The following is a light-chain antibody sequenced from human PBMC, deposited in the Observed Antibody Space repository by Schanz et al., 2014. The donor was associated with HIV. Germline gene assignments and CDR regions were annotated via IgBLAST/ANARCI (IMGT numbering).Light chain of an antibody. V-gene: IGKV1-5*03. CDR3: QQYNSFSST. J-gene: IGKJ2*01. Sequence: DIQMTQSPSTLSASVGDRVTIACRASQNIGNSLAWFQLKPGRAPKLLIYSASSLHTGVPSTFSGSGSGTEFALTISSLQLDDFATYYCQQYNSFSSTFGQGTKLEIK. CDR2: SAS. CDR1: QNIGNS.